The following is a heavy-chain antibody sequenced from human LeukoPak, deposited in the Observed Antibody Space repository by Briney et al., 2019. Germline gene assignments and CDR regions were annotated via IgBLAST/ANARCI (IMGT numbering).Heavy chain of an antibody. CDR3: ARNLTYNSSYYFDS. J-gene: IGHJ4*02. V-gene: IGHV3-30*02. CDR2: IGYDGTGK. CDR1: GFTFSYYG. D-gene: IGHD6-6*01. Sequence: GGSLRLSCAASGFTFSYYGMHWGRQAPGKGLEWVTFIGYDGTGKYYADSVKGRFTISRDNSKNTLYLHRNRLRAEDTAVYYCARNLTYNSSYYFDSWGQGTLVTVSS.